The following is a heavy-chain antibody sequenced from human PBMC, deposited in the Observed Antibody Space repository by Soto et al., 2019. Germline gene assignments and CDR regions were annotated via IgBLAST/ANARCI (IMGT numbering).Heavy chain of an antibody. CDR2: ISGSGGST. CDR1: GFTFSSYA. Sequence: GGSLRLSCAASGFTFSSYAMSWVRQAPGKGLEWVSAISGSGGSTYYADSVKGRFTISRDNSKNTLYLHMNSLRAEDTAVYYCAKTVPAAMAYYYFDYWGQGTLVTVSS. J-gene: IGHJ4*02. V-gene: IGHV3-23*01. D-gene: IGHD2-2*01. CDR3: AKTVPAAMAYYYFDY.